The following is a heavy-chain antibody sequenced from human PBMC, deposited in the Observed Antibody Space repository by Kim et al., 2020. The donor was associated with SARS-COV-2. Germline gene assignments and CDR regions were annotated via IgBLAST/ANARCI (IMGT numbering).Heavy chain of an antibody. V-gene: IGHV1-69*13. CDR3: ARVRIAAAGQTTDYYYYGMDV. D-gene: IGHD6-13*01. Sequence: SVKVSCKASGGTFSSYAISWVRQAPGQGLEWMGGIIPIFGTANYAQKFQGRVTITADESTSTAYMELSSLRSEDTAVYYCARVRIAAAGQTTDYYYYGMDVWGQGTTVTVSS. CDR2: IIPIFGTA. J-gene: IGHJ6*02. CDR1: GGTFSSYA.